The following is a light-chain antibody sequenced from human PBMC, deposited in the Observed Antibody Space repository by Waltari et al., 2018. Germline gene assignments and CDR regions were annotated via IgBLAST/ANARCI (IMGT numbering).Light chain of an antibody. CDR2: DVS. CDR1: SSDVGGHNY. Sequence: ALTQPRSVSGSPGQAVTISCTGTSSDVGGHNYASWYHQNPGKAPKIMIYDVSKRPSGVPDRFSGSKSGNTASLTISGLQAEDEADYYCCSYAGSYVVFGGGTKLTVL. V-gene: IGLV2-11*01. J-gene: IGLJ2*01. CDR3: CSYAGSYVV.